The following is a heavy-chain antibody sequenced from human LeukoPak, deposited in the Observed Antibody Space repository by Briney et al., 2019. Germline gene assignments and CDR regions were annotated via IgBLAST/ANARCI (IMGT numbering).Heavy chain of an antibody. Sequence: SETLSLICTVSGGLISSYYWSWIRQPPGKGLEWIGYIYYSGSTNYNPSLKSRVTISVDTSKNQFSLKLSSVTAADTAVYYCARRRGYTLDYWGQGTLVTVSS. CDR3: ARRRGYTLDY. V-gene: IGHV4-59*08. J-gene: IGHJ4*02. D-gene: IGHD5-12*01. CDR1: GGLISSYY. CDR2: IYYSGST.